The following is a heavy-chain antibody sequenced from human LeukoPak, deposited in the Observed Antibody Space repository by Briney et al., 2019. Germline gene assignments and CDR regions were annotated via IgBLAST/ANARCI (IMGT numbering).Heavy chain of an antibody. D-gene: IGHD3-22*01. J-gene: IGHJ1*01. CDR1: GYTFTSYD. V-gene: IGHV1-8*02. CDR2: MNPNSGNT. Sequence: ASVKVSCKASGYTFTSYDINWVRQATGQGLEWMGWMNPNSGNTGYAQKFQGRVTMTRDMSTSTVYMELSSLRSEDTAVYYCARGHSSGYYFYFQHWGQGTLVTVSS. CDR3: ARGHSSGYYFYFQH.